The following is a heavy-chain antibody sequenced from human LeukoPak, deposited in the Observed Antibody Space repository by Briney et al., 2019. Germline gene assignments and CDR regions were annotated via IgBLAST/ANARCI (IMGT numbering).Heavy chain of an antibody. CDR1: GYTFTSYA. CDR3: ARALQYSSGWTMNWFDP. V-gene: IGHV1-3*01. CDR2: INAGNGNT. J-gene: IGHJ5*02. D-gene: IGHD6-19*01. Sequence: ASVKVSCKASGYTFTSYAMHWVRQAPGQRLEWMGWINAGNGNTKYSQKFQGRVTITRDTSASTAYMELSSLRSEDTAVYYCARALQYSSGWTMNWFDPWGQGTLVTVSS.